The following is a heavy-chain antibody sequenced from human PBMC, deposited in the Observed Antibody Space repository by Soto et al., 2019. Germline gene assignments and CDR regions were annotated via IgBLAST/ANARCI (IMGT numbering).Heavy chain of an antibody. J-gene: IGHJ4*02. Sequence: QVQLVESGGGVVQPGRSLRLSCAASGFTFSSYGMHWVRQAPGKGLEWVAVISYDGSNKYYADSVKGRFTISRDNSKNTLYLQMNSLRAEDTAVYCCAKDSGYSSGWYGDYWGQGTLVTVSS. CDR1: GFTFSSYG. D-gene: IGHD6-19*01. CDR2: ISYDGSNK. CDR3: AKDSGYSSGWYGDY. V-gene: IGHV3-30*18.